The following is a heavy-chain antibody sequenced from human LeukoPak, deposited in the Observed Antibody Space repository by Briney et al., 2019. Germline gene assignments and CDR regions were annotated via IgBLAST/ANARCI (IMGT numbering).Heavy chain of an antibody. CDR3: AKDVGSGMYFDL. Sequence: GGSLRLSCAASGLALSNYGMTWVRQAPGKGLGGVAGIRAGGGSTNFADPVRGRSTFSTDNSKNTPYLQVNGLRAETAAIYTWAKDVGSGMYFDLWGQGTLVTVSS. CDR1: GLALSNYG. J-gene: IGHJ5*02. D-gene: IGHD1-26*01. V-gene: IGHV3-23*01. CDR2: IRAGGGST.